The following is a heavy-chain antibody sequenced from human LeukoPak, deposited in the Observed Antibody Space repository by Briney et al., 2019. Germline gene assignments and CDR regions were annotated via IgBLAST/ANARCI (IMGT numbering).Heavy chain of an antibody. Sequence: PGGSLRLSCAASGLTFSSHWLHWVRHAPGKGLVWVSRITNDGSSTTYADSVKGRFTISRDNAKNSLYLQMNNLRAEDTAVYYCARDVGYFRFDYWGQGTLVTVSS. CDR1: GLTFSSHW. CDR3: ARDVGYFRFDY. CDR2: ITNDGSST. J-gene: IGHJ4*02. D-gene: IGHD5-18*01. V-gene: IGHV3-74*01.